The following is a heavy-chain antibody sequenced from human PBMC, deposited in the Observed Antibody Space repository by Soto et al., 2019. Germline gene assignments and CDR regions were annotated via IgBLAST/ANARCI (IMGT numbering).Heavy chain of an antibody. CDR1: GGSISSYY. CDR2: IYYSGST. CDR3: ARLAYSGYGHY. Sequence: PSETLSLTCTVSGGSISSYYWSWIRQPPGKGLEWIGYIYYSGSTNYNPSLKSRVTISVDTSKNQFSLKLSSVTAADTAVYYCARLAYSGYGHYWGQGTLVTVSS. V-gene: IGHV4-59*08. D-gene: IGHD5-12*01. J-gene: IGHJ4*02.